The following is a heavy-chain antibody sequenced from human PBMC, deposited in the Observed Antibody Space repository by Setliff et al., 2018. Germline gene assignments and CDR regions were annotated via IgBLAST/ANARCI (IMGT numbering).Heavy chain of an antibody. CDR1: GDSISSISYY. V-gene: IGHV4-39*01. J-gene: IGHJ4*02. CDR2: MYDSGKT. CDR3: ATCRYQVPYDY. D-gene: IGHD2-2*01. Sequence: PSATLSLTCTVPGDSISSISYYWGWIRQPPGKGLEGIGTMYDSGKTYYNPSLKSRVTISVDTSKNQFSLRVRSVTAADTAVYYCATCRYQVPYDYWGQGKLVTVSS.